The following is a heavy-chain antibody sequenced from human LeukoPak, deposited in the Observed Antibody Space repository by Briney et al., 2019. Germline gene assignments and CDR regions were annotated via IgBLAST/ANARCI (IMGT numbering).Heavy chain of an antibody. D-gene: IGHD3-10*01. CDR1: GGSISSSSYY. J-gene: IGHJ4*02. CDR3: ARDGSGSYTPVFDY. V-gene: IGHV4-39*07. CDR2: IYYSGST. Sequence: SETLSLTCTVSGGSISSSSYYWGWIRQPPGKGLEWIGSIYYSGSTYYNPSLKSRVTISVDTSKNQFSLKLSSVTAADTAVYYCARDGSGSYTPVFDYWGQGTLVTVSS.